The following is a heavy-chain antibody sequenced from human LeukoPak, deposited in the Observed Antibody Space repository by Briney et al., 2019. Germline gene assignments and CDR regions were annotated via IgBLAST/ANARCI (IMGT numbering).Heavy chain of an antibody. V-gene: IGHV4-4*07. D-gene: IGHD6-13*01. Sequence: RXXAGXXLXGXGRIYSTGSTNYNPSLKSRVTISVDTSKNQFSLRLRSVTAADTAVYYCARQIASAGTAGFDFWGQGALVTVSS. CDR2: IYSTGST. CDR3: ARQIASAGTAGFDF. J-gene: IGHJ4*02.